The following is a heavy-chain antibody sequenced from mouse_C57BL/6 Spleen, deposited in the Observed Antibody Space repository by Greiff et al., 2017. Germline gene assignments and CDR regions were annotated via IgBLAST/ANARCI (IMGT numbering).Heavy chain of an antibody. J-gene: IGHJ3*01. D-gene: IGHD3-2*02. CDR2: IDPETGGT. V-gene: IGHV1-15*01. CDR3: TRPSSGYEFAY. Sequence: VKLMESGAELVRPGASVTLSCKASGYTFTDYEMHWVKQTPVHGLEWIGAIDPETGGTAYNQKFKGKAILTADKSSSTAYMELRSLTSEDSAVYYCTRPSSGYEFAYWGQGTLVTVSA. CDR1: GYTFTDYE.